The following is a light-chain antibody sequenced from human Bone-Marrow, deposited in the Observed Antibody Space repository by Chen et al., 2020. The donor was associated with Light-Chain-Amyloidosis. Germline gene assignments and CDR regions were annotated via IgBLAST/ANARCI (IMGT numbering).Light chain of an antibody. Sequence: QSALTQPASVSGSPGQSITISCTGTSSDVGGDNHVSWYQQHPDKAPKLMIYEVTNRPSWVPVRFSGFKSDNTASLTISVLQTEDEADYFCSSFTITNTLVFGSGTRVTVL. CDR3: SSFTITNTLV. V-gene: IGLV2-14*01. J-gene: IGLJ1*01. CDR2: EVT. CDR1: SSDVGGDNH.